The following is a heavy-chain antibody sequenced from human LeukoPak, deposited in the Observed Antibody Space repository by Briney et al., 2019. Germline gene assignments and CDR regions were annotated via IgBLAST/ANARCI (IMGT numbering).Heavy chain of an antibody. CDR2: IYYSGST. V-gene: IGHV4-34*09. D-gene: IGHD6-13*01. Sequence: PSETLSLTCAVYGGSFSGYYWSWIRQPPGKGLEWIGYIYYSGSTYYNPSLKSRVTISVDTSKNQFSLKLSSVTAADTAVYYCARSSTTTHSSSWYFGFDYWGQGTLVTVSS. CDR1: GGSFSGYY. CDR3: ARSSTTTHSSSWYFGFDY. J-gene: IGHJ4*02.